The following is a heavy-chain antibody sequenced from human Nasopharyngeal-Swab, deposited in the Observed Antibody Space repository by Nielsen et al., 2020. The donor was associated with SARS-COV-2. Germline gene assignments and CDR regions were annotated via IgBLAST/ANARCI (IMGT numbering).Heavy chain of an antibody. CDR3: ARDIYGDYVGY. D-gene: IGHD4-17*01. V-gene: IGHV1-46*01. Sequence: WVRQAPGQGLEWVGIINPSGGSTSYAQKFQGRVTMTRDTSTSTVYMELSSLRSEDTAVYYCARDIYGDYVGYWGQGTLVTVSS. CDR2: INPSGGST. J-gene: IGHJ4*02.